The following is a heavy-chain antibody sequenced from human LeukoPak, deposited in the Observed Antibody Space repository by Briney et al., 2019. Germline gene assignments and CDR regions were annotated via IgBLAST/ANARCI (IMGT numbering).Heavy chain of an antibody. J-gene: IGHJ4*02. CDR1: GFTFSGSA. V-gene: IGHV3-73*01. D-gene: IGHD6-19*01. CDR2: IRSKANSYAT. CDR3: TRSYSSGWYAY. Sequence: GGYLRLSCAASGFTFSGSAMHWVRQASGKGLEWVGRIRSKANSYATAYAASVKGRFTISRDDSKNTAYLQMNSLKTEDTAVYHCTRSYSSGWYAYWGQGTLVTVSS.